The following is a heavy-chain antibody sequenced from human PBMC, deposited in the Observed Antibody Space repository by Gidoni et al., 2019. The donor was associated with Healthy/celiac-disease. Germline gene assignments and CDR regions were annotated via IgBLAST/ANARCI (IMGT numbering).Heavy chain of an antibody. D-gene: IGHD7-27*01. Sequence: QVQLQESGPGLVKPSQTLSLTCTVSGGSISSGSYYWSWIRQPAGKGLEWIGRIYTSGSTNYNPSLKSRVTISVDTSKNQFSLKLSSVTAADTAVYYCAREPLWGWEPDYWGQGTLVTVSS. CDR1: GGSISSGSYY. J-gene: IGHJ4*02. CDR3: AREPLWGWEPDY. V-gene: IGHV4-61*02. CDR2: IYTSGST.